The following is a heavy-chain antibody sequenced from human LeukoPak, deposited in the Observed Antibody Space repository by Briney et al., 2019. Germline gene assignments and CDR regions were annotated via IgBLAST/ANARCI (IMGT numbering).Heavy chain of an antibody. V-gene: IGHV3-23*01. J-gene: IGHJ4*02. CDR1: GFTFSNYA. CDR2: ISGSGGST. Sequence: GGSLRLSCAASGFTFSNYAMSWVRQAPGKGLEWVSAISGSGGSTYYADSVKGRFTISRDNSKNTLYLQMNSLRAEDTAVYYCAKRKASGAAAGTGYFDYWGQGTLVTVSS. CDR3: AKRKASGAAAGTGYFDY. D-gene: IGHD6-13*01.